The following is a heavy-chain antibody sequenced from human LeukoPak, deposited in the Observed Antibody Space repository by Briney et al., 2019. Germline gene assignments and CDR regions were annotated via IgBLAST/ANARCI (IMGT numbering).Heavy chain of an antibody. J-gene: IGHJ4*02. CDR2: IHNSGRT. D-gene: IGHD1-1*01. CDR3: AGLESHRPLDY. Sequence: SETLSLTCTVSGGSISSYYWSWVRQPPGKGLEWIGYIHNSGRTNYNPSLKSRVTILVDTSKNQFSLKLSSVIAADTAVYYCAGLESHRPLDYWGQGILVTVSS. V-gene: IGHV4-59*01. CDR1: GGSISSYY.